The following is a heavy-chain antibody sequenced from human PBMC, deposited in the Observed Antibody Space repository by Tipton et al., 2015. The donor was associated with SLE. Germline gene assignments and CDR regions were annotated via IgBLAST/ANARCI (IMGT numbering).Heavy chain of an antibody. V-gene: IGHV4-59*01. Sequence: LRLSCTVSGGSINSYFWTWIRQSPGKGLEWIGYIYYTGAAKYNPSLKGRVTISLGTSKRHFSLKLNSVSGADTAIYYCARGGCSGGSCERVHWFDPWGQGTLVTVSS. CDR3: ARGGCSGGSCERVHWFDP. CDR2: IYYTGAA. D-gene: IGHD2-15*01. J-gene: IGHJ5*02. CDR1: GGSINSYF.